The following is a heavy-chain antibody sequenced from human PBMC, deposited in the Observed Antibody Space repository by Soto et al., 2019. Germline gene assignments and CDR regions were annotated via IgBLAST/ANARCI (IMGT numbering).Heavy chain of an antibody. D-gene: IGHD3-16*02. Sequence: ASVKVSCKASGYTFTSYDIYWVRQATGQGLEWMGWMNPNTGNSGYAQKFQGRVTVTSDTSINTVHMELSSLRSEDTAVYYCARGIARLSPRTINWFDPWGQGTLVTVSS. CDR1: GYTFTSYD. CDR3: ARGIARLSPRTINWFDP. CDR2: MNPNTGNS. V-gene: IGHV1-8*01. J-gene: IGHJ5*02.